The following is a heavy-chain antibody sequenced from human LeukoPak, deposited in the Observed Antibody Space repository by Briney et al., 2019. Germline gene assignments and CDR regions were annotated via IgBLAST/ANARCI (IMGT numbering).Heavy chain of an antibody. D-gene: IGHD1-26*01. CDR3: TTDLKESGSDTTTGFQY. V-gene: IGHV3-7*03. CDR2: IKTDGSEK. Sequence: PGGSLRLSCEASGFTFSSYWMSWVRQAPGKGLEWVANIKTDGSEKYYVDSVKGRFTISRDNAKNSLYLQMNSLRAEDTAVYYCTTDLKESGSDTTTGFQYWGQGTLVTVSS. J-gene: IGHJ4*02. CDR1: GFTFSSYW.